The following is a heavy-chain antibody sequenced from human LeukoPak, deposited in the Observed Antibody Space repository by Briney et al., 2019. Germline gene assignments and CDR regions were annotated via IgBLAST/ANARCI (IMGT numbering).Heavy chain of an antibody. Sequence: GGSLRLSCAASGFTLISYGMHWVRQAPGKGLEWVAFIWYDGSNKYYADSVKGRFTISRDNSKNTLYLQMNSLRVEDTAVYYCARDRGKYYYDSSGYYSLDYWGQGTLVTVSS. CDR2: IWYDGSNK. J-gene: IGHJ4*02. CDR3: ARDRGKYYYDSSGYYSLDY. D-gene: IGHD3-22*01. V-gene: IGHV3-33*01. CDR1: GFTLISYG.